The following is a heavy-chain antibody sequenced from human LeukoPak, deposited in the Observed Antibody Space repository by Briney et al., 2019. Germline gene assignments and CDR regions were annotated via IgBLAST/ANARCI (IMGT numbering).Heavy chain of an antibody. D-gene: IGHD3-10*01. CDR3: AREGYGSGSSHFMDV. CDR2: IYYIGTT. Sequence: PSETLSLTCTVSGVPITSYSWTWIRQAPGKGLEWIGYIYYIGTTNYNPSLKSRATMSVDMSKNQFSLKLTSVTAADTAVYYCAREGYGSGSSHFMDVWGTGTTVTVSS. J-gene: IGHJ6*03. CDR1: GVPITSYS. V-gene: IGHV4-59*01.